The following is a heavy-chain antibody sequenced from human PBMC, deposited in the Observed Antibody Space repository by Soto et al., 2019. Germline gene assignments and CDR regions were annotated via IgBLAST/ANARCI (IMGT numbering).Heavy chain of an antibody. CDR3: ARDMTGYYRGGYYYYYGMDV. J-gene: IGHJ6*02. CDR1: GFTFSSYW. V-gene: IGHV3-74*01. CDR2: INSDGSST. Sequence: LRLSCAASGFTFSSYWMHWVRQAPGKGLVWVSRINSDGSSTSYADSVKGRFTISRDNAKNTLYLQMNSLRAEDTAVYYCARDMTGYYRGGYYYYYGMDVWGQGTTVTVSS. D-gene: IGHD3-9*01.